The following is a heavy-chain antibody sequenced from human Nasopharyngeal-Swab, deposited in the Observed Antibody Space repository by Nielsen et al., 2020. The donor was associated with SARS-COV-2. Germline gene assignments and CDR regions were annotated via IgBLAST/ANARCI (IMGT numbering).Heavy chain of an antibody. CDR1: GFTFSSYG. CDR2: ISSSSTYI. J-gene: IGHJ5*02. CDR3: AREIRGSGSYQNWFDP. Sequence: GESLKISCAASGFTFSSYGINWVRQAPGQGLEWVSFISSSSTYIYYADPVKGRFTISRDNAKNSLYLQMNSLRAEDTAIYYCAREIRGSGSYQNWFDPWGQGTLVTVSS. V-gene: IGHV3-21*01. D-gene: IGHD3-10*01.